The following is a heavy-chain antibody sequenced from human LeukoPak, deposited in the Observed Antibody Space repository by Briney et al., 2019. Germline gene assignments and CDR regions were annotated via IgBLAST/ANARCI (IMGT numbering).Heavy chain of an antibody. Sequence: ASVKVSCKASGYTFTGYYMHWVRQAPGQGLEYMGWINPNSGGTKYAQKFQGRVTMTRDTSISTAYMELSRLISEDTAVYYCARGLATYYGILTGYSDGAFDIWGQGTMVTVSS. CDR1: GYTFTGYY. V-gene: IGHV1-2*02. J-gene: IGHJ3*02. D-gene: IGHD3-9*01. CDR2: INPNSGGT. CDR3: ARGLATYYGILTGYSDGAFDI.